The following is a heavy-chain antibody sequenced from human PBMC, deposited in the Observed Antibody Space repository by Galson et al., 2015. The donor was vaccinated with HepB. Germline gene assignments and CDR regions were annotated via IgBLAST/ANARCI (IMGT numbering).Heavy chain of an antibody. V-gene: IGHV1-18*01. J-gene: IGHJ6*02. CDR2: ISAYNGNT. Sequence: QSGAEVKKPGESLKISCKASGYTFTSYGISWVRQAPGQGLEWMGWISAYNGNTNYAQKLQGRVTMTTDTSTSTAYMELRSLRSDDTAVYYCARDMSAIYYYYGMDVWGQGTTVTVSS. CDR3: ARDMSAIYYYYGMDV. D-gene: IGHD3-16*01. CDR1: GYTFTSYG.